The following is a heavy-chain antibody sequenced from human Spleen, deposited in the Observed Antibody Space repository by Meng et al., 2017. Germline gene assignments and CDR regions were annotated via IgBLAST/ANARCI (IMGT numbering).Heavy chain of an antibody. J-gene: IGHJ5*02. CDR3: ARLLYDGAITNWFDP. V-gene: IGHV2-5*02. CDR2: IYWDDDA. CDR1: GFSLSTSGVG. D-gene: IGHD5/OR15-5a*01. Sequence: SGPTLAKPTQTLTLTCTFSGFSLSTSGVGVGWIRQPPGKALEWLALIYWDDDARYSPSLKSRLTITKDTSKNQVVLTMTNMDPVDTATYYCARLLYDGAITNWFDPWGQGTLVTVSS.